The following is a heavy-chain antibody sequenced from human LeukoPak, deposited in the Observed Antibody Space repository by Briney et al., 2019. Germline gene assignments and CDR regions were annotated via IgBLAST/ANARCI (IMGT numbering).Heavy chain of an antibody. CDR2: IKQDGSEK. CDR3: AREGIAAAGTEGGYYYYMDV. D-gene: IGHD6-13*01. Sequence: AGGSLRLSCAASGFTFSSYWMSWVRQAPGKGLEWVANIKQDGSEKYYVDSVKGRFTISRDNAKNSLYLQMNSLRAEDTAVYYCAREGIAAAGTEGGYYYYMDVWGKGTTVTVSS. V-gene: IGHV3-7*01. CDR1: GFTFSSYW. J-gene: IGHJ6*03.